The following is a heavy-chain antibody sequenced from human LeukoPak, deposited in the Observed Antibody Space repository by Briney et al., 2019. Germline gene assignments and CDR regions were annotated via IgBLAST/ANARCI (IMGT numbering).Heavy chain of an antibody. CDR1: GFTFSSYG. CDR3: AGDEAAVVAAIDAFDI. Sequence: GGSLRLSCAASGFTFSSYGMHWVRQAPGKGLEWVAVIWYDGSNKYYADSVKGRFTISRDNSKNTLYLQMNSLRAEDTAVYYCAGDEAAVVAAIDAFDIWGQGTMVTVSS. V-gene: IGHV3-33*01. CDR2: IWYDGSNK. J-gene: IGHJ3*02. D-gene: IGHD2-15*01.